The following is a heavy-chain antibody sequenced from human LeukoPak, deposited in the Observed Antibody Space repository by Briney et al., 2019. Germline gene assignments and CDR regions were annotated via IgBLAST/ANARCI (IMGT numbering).Heavy chain of an antibody. Sequence: GASVKVSCTASGYTFRNYGITWVRQAPGQGLEWMGWISAYNGDTHYAQNLQGRVTITTDTSTSTAYMELRSLRSDDTAVYYCARDPTNTSGYYAYFDYWGQGTLVTVSS. CDR3: ARDPTNTSGYYAYFDY. D-gene: IGHD5-12*01. CDR2: ISAYNGDT. CDR1: GYTFRNYG. V-gene: IGHV1-18*01. J-gene: IGHJ4*02.